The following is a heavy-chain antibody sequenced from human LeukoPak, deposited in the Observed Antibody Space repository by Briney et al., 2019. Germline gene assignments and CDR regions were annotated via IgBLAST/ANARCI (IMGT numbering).Heavy chain of an antibody. CDR3: ARGSTYYGMDV. V-gene: IGHV4-39*07. CDR2: INHSGST. J-gene: IGHJ6*02. CDR1: GGSISSGGSY. D-gene: IGHD2/OR15-2a*01. Sequence: PSETLSLTCTVSGGSISSGGSYWSWIRQPPGTGLEWIGEINHSGSTNYNPSLKSRVTISVDTSKNQFSLKLSSVTAADTAVYYCARGSTYYGMDVWGQGTTVTVSS.